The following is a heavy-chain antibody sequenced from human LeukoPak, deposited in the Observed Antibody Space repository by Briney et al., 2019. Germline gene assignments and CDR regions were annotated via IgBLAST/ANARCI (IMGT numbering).Heavy chain of an antibody. CDR1: GFTFSSYG. CDR3: AKDRENYYDSSELDY. CDR2: IRYDGSNK. Sequence: GGSLRLSCAASGFTFSSYGMHWVRQAPGKGLEWVAFIRYDGSNKYYADSVKGRFTISRDNSKNTLYLQMNSLRAEDTAVYYCAKDRENYYDSSELDYWGQGTLVTVSS. V-gene: IGHV3-30*02. D-gene: IGHD3-22*01. J-gene: IGHJ4*02.